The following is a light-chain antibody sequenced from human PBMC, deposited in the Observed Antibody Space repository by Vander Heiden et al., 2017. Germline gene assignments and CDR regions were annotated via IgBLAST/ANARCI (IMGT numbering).Light chain of an antibody. J-gene: IGLJ2*01. V-gene: IGLV2-8*01. CDR1: SSAVGGHNY. CDR2: EVT. CDR3: SSYGGSNNLL. Sequence: SPLTPPPPASGSPGQSVTIPCSRTSSAVGGHNYVPWYQQNPGKAPQLRVYEVTKRPSGVPDRFSGSKSGNTAYLTVSGLQAEDEADYYCSSYGGSNNLLFGGGTKLTVL.